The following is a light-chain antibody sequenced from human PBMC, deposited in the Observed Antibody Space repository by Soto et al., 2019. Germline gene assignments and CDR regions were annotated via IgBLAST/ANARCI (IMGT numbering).Light chain of an antibody. J-gene: IGLJ1*01. CDR3: SSYTSTSTPYV. CDR1: SSDVGGYDY. V-gene: IGLV2-14*01. Sequence: QSVLTQPASVSGSPGQSITISCTGTSSDVGGYDYVSWYRQHPGKAPKLVICEVSNRPSGVSNRFSGSKSGNTASLTISGLQAEDEADYYCSSYTSTSTPYVFGTGTKVTAL. CDR2: EVS.